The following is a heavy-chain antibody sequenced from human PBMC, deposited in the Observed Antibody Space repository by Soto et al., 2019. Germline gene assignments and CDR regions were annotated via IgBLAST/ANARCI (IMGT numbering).Heavy chain of an antibody. V-gene: IGHV1-69*08. D-gene: IGHD4-17*01. J-gene: IGHJ4*02. CDR2: IIPILGIA. CDR3: ARDRDYDGFDY. Sequence: QVQLVQSGAEVKKPGSSVEVSCKASGGTFSSYTISWVRQAPGQGLEWMGRIIPILGIANYAQKFQGRVTITADKSTSTAYMELSSLRSEDTAVYYCARDRDYDGFDYWGQGTLVTVSS. CDR1: GGTFSSYT.